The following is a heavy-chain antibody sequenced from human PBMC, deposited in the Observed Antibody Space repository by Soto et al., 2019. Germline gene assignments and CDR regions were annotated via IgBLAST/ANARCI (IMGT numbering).Heavy chain of an antibody. D-gene: IGHD5-12*01. J-gene: IGHJ4*02. Sequence: GGSLRLSCAASGFTFSSYSIHWVRQAPCKGLEWVAVISYDGSNKYYADSVTRRFTISRANSKNTLYLQMNSLRAEDPAVYYCARDRQRWLKLYFDYLGQGPLVTVSS. CDR2: ISYDGSNK. CDR3: ARDRQRWLKLYFDY. V-gene: IGHV3-30-3*01. CDR1: GFTFSSYS.